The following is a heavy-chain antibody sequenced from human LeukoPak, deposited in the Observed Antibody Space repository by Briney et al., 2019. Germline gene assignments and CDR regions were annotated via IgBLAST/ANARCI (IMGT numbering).Heavy chain of an antibody. CDR2: ISAYNGNT. V-gene: IGHV1-18*01. D-gene: IGHD2-2*02. CDR3: ASGPAAIGLADY. J-gene: IGHJ4*02. Sequence: ASVKVSCKASGYTFTSYGISWVRQTPGQGPEWMGWISAYNGNTNYAQKLQGRVTMTTDTSTSTAYMELRSLRSDDTAVYYCASGPAAIGLADYWGQGTLVTVSS. CDR1: GYTFTSYG.